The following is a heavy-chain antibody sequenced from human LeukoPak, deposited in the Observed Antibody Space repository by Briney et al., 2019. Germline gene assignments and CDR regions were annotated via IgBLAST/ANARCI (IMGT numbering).Heavy chain of an antibody. Sequence: SVKVSCKASGGTFSSYAISWVRQAPGHGLEWMGRIIPIFGIANYAQKFQGRVTITADKSTSTAYMELSSLRSEDTAVYYCASARDDYGDLLFDYWGQGTLVTVSS. V-gene: IGHV1-69*04. J-gene: IGHJ4*02. CDR3: ASARDDYGDLLFDY. CDR2: IIPIFGIA. D-gene: IGHD4-17*01. CDR1: GGTFSSYA.